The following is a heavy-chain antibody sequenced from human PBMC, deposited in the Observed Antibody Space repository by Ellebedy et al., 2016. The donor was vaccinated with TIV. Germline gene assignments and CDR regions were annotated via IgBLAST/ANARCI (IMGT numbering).Heavy chain of an antibody. J-gene: IGHJ4*02. CDR3: ARDVVRGVVGY. CDR1: GGSVSSGSYY. D-gene: IGHD3-10*01. V-gene: IGHV4-61*01. Sequence: SETLSLTXTVSGGSVSSGSYYWSWIRQPPGKGLEWIGYIYYSGSTNYNPSLKSRVTISVDTSKNQFSLKLSSVTAADTAVYYCARDVVRGVVGYWGQGTLVTVSS. CDR2: IYYSGST.